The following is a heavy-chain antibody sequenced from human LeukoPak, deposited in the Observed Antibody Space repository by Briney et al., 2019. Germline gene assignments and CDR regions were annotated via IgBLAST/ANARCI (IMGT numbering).Heavy chain of an antibody. CDR3: ARGTGDNYFDY. CDR2: IYYSGSI. D-gene: IGHD7-27*01. J-gene: IGHJ4*02. Sequence: SETLSLICTVSGASISSYYWSWIRQPPGKGLEWIGDIYYSGSIKYNPSLKSRVTMSVDTSKNQFSLKLSSVTAADTAVYYCARGTGDNYFDYWGQGTLVTVSS. CDR1: GASISSYY. V-gene: IGHV4-59*01.